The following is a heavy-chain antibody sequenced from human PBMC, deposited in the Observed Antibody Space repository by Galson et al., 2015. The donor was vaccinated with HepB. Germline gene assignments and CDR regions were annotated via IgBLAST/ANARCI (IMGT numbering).Heavy chain of an antibody. Sequence: SLRLSCAASGFSFNTSVMHWVRQAPGRGLEWVALIWSDGSSQYSGDSVRGRFTISRDNSKNMLYLQKNNLRVADTAIYYCARDVVDDIDYYDYSSAAGYWGQGTLVTVSS. J-gene: IGHJ4*02. D-gene: IGHD4-17*01. CDR3: ARDVVDDIDYYDYSSAAGY. CDR1: GFSFNTSV. V-gene: IGHV3-33*01. CDR2: IWSDGSSQ.